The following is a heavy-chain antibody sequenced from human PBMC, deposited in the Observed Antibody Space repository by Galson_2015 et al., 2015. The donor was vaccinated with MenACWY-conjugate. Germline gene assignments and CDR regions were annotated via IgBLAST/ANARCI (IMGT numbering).Heavy chain of an antibody. J-gene: IGHJ6*03. CDR3: TTHNPDSWGGLLFHFYMDV. D-gene: IGHD2-21*01. CDR1: ASTFSNAY. CDR2: IKSQKDGGKT. V-gene: IGHV3-15*01. Sequence: SLRLSCAGSASTFSNAYMSWVRQAPGKGLEWVGRIKSQKDGGKTDYAAPVKGRFTISRDDSKNTLYLQMNSPKIEDAAVYYCTTHNPDSWGGLLFHFYMDVWGKGTTVTVSS.